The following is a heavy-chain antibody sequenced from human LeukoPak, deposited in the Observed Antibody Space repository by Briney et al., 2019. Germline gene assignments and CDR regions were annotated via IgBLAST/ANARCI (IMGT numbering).Heavy chain of an antibody. D-gene: IGHD3-22*01. CDR3: ARESPYDSSGYFRAYAFDI. CDR1: GFTVSSNY. CDR2: IYSGGST. J-gene: IGHJ3*02. V-gene: IGHV3-66*01. Sequence: RGSLRLSCAASGFTVSSNYMSWVRQAPGKGLEWVSVIYSGGSTYYADSVKSRFTISRDNSKNTLYLQMNSLRAEDTAVYYCARESPYDSSGYFRAYAFDIWGQGTMVTVSS.